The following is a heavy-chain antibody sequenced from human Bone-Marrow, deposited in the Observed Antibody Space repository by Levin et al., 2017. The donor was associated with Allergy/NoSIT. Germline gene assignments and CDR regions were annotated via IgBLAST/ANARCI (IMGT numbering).Heavy chain of an antibody. J-gene: IGHJ5*02. V-gene: IGHV4-59*01. Sequence: SETLSLTCTVSGVSISSYFWSWMRKPPGKGLEWIGYISDSGSTNLNPSLKSRVTISKDTSKNQFSLKMTSVTAADTAMYYCAREGPAVWFDPWGQGTLVIVSS. CDR1: GVSISSYF. CDR2: ISDSGST. CDR3: AREGPAVWFDP. D-gene: IGHD6-19*01.